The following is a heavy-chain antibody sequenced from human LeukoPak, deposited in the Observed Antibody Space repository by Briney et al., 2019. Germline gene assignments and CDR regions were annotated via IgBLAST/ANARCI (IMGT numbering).Heavy chain of an antibody. D-gene: IGHD1-1*01. J-gene: IGHJ5*02. CDR1: GYTFTSYA. Sequence: ASVKVSRKTSGYTFTSYAISWVRQAPGQGLEWMGWISAYNGNTDYAQKFQGRVTMTTDTSTSTAYMELSRLRSDDTAVYYCARTLEPHNWFDPWGQGTLVTVSS. CDR2: ISAYNGNT. CDR3: ARTLEPHNWFDP. V-gene: IGHV1-18*01.